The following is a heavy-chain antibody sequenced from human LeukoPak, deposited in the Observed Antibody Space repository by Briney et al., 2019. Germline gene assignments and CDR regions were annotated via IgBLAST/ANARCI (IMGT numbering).Heavy chain of an antibody. D-gene: IGHD4/OR15-4a*01. CDR1: GGSISSFY. J-gene: IGHJ4*02. V-gene: IGHV4-59*01. Sequence: PPGTLSLTCSVSGGSISSFYWTWIRQPPGKGLEWIGYVFYSGTTNYNPSLKSRVTMSVDTSKSQFSLNLSSVTAADTAVYYCASHSYSANYYRSHWGQGTLVIVSS. CDR3: ASHSYSANYYRSH. CDR2: VFYSGTT.